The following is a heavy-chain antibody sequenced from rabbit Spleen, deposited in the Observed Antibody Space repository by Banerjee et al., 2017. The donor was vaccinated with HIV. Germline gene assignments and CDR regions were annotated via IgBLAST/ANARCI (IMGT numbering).Heavy chain of an antibody. D-gene: IGHD1-1*01. V-gene: IGHV1S40*01. CDR3: ARDTSSSFSSYGMDL. J-gene: IGHJ6*01. CDR2: IYPGSSGST. Sequence: QSLEESGGGLVQPEGSLTLTCTASGFSFSSNYYMCWVRQAPGKGLEWIACIYPGSSGSTYYASWAKGRFTCSKTSSTTVTLQMTSLTAADTATYFCARDTSSSFSSYGMDLWGPGTLVTVS. CDR1: GFSFSSNYY.